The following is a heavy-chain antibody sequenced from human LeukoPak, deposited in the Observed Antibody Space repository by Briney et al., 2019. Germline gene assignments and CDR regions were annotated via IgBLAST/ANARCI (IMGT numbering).Heavy chain of an antibody. J-gene: IGHJ5*02. V-gene: IGHV4-34*01. CDR2: INHSGST. Sequence: PSETLSLTCAVYGGSFSGYYWTWIRQSPGKGLEWIGEINHSGSTNYNASLKSRVTILVDMSKKQFSLNLSSVTAADTAVYYCARDSGTTGEVKFDPWGQGTLVTVSS. D-gene: IGHD3-10*01. CDR3: ARDSGTTGEVKFDP. CDR1: GGSFSGYY.